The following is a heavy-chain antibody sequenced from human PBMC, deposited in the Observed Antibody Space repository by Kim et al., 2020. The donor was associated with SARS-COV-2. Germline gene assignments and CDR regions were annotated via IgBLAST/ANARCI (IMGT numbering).Heavy chain of an antibody. CDR3: AKIAPAAMGTRELYFDY. CDR2: ISGSGGST. V-gene: IGHV3-23*01. CDR1: GFTFSSYA. D-gene: IGHD2-2*01. Sequence: GGSLRLSCAASGFTFSSYAMSWVRQAPGKGLEWVSAISGSGGSTYYADSVKGRFTISRDNSKNTLYLQMNSLRAEDTAVYYCAKIAPAAMGTRELYFDYWGQGTLVTVSS. J-gene: IGHJ4*02.